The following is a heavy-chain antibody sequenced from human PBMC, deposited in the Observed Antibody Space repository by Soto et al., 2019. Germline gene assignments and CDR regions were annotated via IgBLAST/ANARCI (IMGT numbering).Heavy chain of an antibody. Sequence: PSETLSLTCTVSGGSINNHYWSWIRQPPGQGLEWIGYIYYSGSTNYNPSLKSRVTMSVDTSKNQFSLKLSSPTAADTAIYYCARANWFFDYWGQGTLVTVSS. CDR2: IYYSGST. CDR3: ARANWFFDY. J-gene: IGHJ4*02. D-gene: IGHD7-27*01. V-gene: IGHV4-59*11. CDR1: GGSINNHY.